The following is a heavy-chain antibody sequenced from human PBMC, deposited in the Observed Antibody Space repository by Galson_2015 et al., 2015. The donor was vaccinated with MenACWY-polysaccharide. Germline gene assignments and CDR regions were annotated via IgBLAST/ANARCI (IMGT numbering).Heavy chain of an antibody. CDR3: ARGYSAYD. CDR2: IKSDGSST. CDR1: GFTFSTYW. V-gene: IGHV3-74*01. J-gene: IGHJ4*02. Sequence: SLRLSCAASGFTFSTYWMNWVRQAPGKGLVWVSRIKSDGSSTNYADSVKGRFTISRDNAKNTLYLQMNSPRAEDTALYYCARGYSAYDWGQGTLVTVSA. D-gene: IGHD5-12*01.